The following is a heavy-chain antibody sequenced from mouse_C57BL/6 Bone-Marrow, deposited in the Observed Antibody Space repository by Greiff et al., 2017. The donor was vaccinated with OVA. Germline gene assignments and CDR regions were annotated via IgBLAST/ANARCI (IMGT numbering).Heavy chain of an antibody. CDR3: TSYGNFDY. CDR1: GFTIKDDY. J-gene: IGHJ2*01. CDR2: IDPENGDT. D-gene: IGHD2-1*01. V-gene: IGHV14-4*01. Sequence: VHVKQSGAELVRPGASVKLSCTASGFTIKDDYMHWVKQRPEQGLEWIGWIDPENGDTEYASKFQGKATLTADTSSNTAYLQLSSLTSEDTAVYYCTSYGNFDYWGQGTTLTVSS.